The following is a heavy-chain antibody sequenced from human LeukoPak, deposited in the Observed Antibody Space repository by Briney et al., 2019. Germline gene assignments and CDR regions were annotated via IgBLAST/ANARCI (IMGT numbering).Heavy chain of an antibody. CDR1: GGSISSSSYY. V-gene: IGHV4-39*07. Sequence: PSETLSLTCTVSGGSISSSSYYWGWIRQPPGKGLEWIGSIYYSGSTYYNPSLKSRVTISVDTSKNQFSLKLSSVAAADTAVYYCARVARGQSLVLPSWGQGTLVTVSS. D-gene: IGHD6-19*01. J-gene: IGHJ5*02. CDR2: IYYSGST. CDR3: ARVARGQSLVLPS.